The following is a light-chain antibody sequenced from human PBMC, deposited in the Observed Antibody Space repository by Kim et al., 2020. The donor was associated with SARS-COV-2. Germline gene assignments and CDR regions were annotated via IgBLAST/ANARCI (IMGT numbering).Light chain of an antibody. Sequence: IPLSFTGHSIYIGYFSKVSWYQQYPGKAPKLVIYDVSTRPSGVSNRFSDSKSGNTASLTISGLQAEDEADYYCSSYASTDTFVFGAGTKVTVL. CDR1: SIYIGYFSK. V-gene: IGLV2-14*04. CDR3: SSYASTDTFV. CDR2: DVS. J-gene: IGLJ1*01.